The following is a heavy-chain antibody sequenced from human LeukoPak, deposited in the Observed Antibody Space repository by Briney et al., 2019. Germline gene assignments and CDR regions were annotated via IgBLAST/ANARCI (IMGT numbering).Heavy chain of an antibody. Sequence: ASVKVSCKASGYTFTSYYMHWVRQAPGQGLEWMGIINPSGGSTSYAQKFHGRVTITADKSTSTAYMELSSLRSEDTAVYYCARAENYYYDSSGYFPFDYWGQGTLVTVSS. V-gene: IGHV1-46*01. D-gene: IGHD3-22*01. J-gene: IGHJ4*02. CDR1: GYTFTSYY. CDR3: ARAENYYYDSSGYFPFDY. CDR2: INPSGGST.